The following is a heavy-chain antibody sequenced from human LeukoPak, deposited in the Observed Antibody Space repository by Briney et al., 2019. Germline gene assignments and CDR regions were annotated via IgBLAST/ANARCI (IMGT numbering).Heavy chain of an antibody. D-gene: IGHD3-10*01. CDR2: IDWDDDK. V-gene: IGHV2-70*11. J-gene: IGHJ3*02. CDR3: ARIRPGRGWAFDI. CDR1: GVSITTYYW. Sequence: TLSLTCTVSGVSITTYYWTWIRQPPGKALEWLARIDWDDDKYYSTSLKTRLTISKDTSKNQVVLTMTNMDPVDTATYYCARIRPGRGWAFDIWGQGTMVTVSS.